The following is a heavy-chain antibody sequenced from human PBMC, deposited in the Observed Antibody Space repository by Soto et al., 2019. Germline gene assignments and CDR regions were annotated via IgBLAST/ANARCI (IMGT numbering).Heavy chain of an antibody. CDR1: GYTFTSYD. CDR2: MNPNSGNT. D-gene: IGHD1-7*01. Sequence: ASVKVSCKASGYTFTSYDINWVRQATGQGLEWMGWMNPNSGNTGYAQKFQGRVTMTRNTSISTAYMELSSLRSEDTAVYYCARAPTYNWNYDESIDYWGQGTQVTVSS. V-gene: IGHV1-8*01. J-gene: IGHJ4*02. CDR3: ARAPTYNWNYDESIDY.